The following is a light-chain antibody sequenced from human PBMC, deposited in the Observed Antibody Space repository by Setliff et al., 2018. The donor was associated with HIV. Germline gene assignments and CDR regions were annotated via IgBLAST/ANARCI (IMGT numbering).Light chain of an antibody. J-gene: IGLJ1*01. V-gene: IGLV2-23*01. CDR3: CSYAGSSSYI. CDR2: EAT. Sequence: QSALAQPPSASGSPGQSVTISCTGTSGDVGEYSFVSWYQHHPGKPPKLIIYEATKRPSWVSSRFSGSKSGNTASLTISGLQADDEADYYCCSYAGSSSYIFGSETKVTVL. CDR1: SGDVGEYSF.